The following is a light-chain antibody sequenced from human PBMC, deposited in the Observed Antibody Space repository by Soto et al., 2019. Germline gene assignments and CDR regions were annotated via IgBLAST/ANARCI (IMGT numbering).Light chain of an antibody. J-gene: IGLJ1*01. Sequence: QSVLTQPPSVSAAPGQKVIISCSGSSSNTGNNYVSWYQQLPGTAPKLLIYENDKRPSGIPDRFSGSKSGTSATLGITGLQTGDEADYYCATWDSSLSAGLFGTGTKLTV. CDR1: SSNTGNNY. CDR3: ATWDSSLSAGL. V-gene: IGLV1-51*02. CDR2: END.